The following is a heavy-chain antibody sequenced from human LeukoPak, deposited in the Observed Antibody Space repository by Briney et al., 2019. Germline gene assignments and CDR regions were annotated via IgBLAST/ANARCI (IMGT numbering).Heavy chain of an antibody. J-gene: IGHJ3*02. CDR1: GYTFTSYA. CDR3: ATDQGRNDAFDI. V-gene: IGHV1-3*02. Sequence: ASVKVSCKASGYTFTSYAMHWVRQAPGQRLEWMGWSNAGNGNTKYSQEFQGRVTMTEDTSTDTAYMELSSLRSEDTAVYYCATDQGRNDAFDIWGQGTMVTGSS. CDR2: SNAGNGNT.